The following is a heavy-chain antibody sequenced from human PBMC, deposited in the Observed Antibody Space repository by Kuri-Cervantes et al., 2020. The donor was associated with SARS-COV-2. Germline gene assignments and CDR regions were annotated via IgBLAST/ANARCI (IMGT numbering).Heavy chain of an antibody. CDR2: IRYDGSNK. V-gene: IGHV3-30*02. CDR3: AKDEGPVGADAFDI. Sequence: GGSLRLACVASGFTFSSYGMHWVRQAPGKGLEWVAFIRYDGSNKYYADSVKGRFTISRDNSKNTLYLQMNSLRAEDTAVYYCAKDEGPVGADAFDIWGQGTMVTVSS. CDR1: GFTFSSYG. J-gene: IGHJ3*02. D-gene: IGHD4-17*01.